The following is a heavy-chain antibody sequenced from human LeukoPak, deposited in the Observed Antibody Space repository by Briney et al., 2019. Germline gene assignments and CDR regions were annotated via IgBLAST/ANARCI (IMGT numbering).Heavy chain of an antibody. CDR3: ARTPTESLWFDP. D-gene: IGHD1-26*01. V-gene: IGHV4-59*01. CDR1: GGSISSYY. CDR2: IYYSGST. Sequence: SETLSLTCTVSGGSISSYYWSWIRQPPGKGLEWIGYIYYSGSTNYNPSLKSRVTISVDTSKNQFSLKLSSVTAADTAVYYCARTPTESLWFDPWGQGTLVTASS. J-gene: IGHJ5*02.